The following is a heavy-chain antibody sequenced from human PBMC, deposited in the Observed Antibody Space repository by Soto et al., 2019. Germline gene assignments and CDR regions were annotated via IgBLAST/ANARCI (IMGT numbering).Heavy chain of an antibody. V-gene: IGHV5-51*01. CDR1: GYKFTSSW. CDR2: IFPSDSDT. D-gene: IGHD3-22*01. CDR3: ARKDKSGYLNWFDP. Sequence: GESLKISCRTSGYKFTSSWIAWVRQMPGKGLEWMGIIFPSDSDTRYSPSFQGQVTISADRSTSTVFLQWASLKASDTAVYFCARKDKSGYLNWFDPWGQGTLVTVSS. J-gene: IGHJ5*02.